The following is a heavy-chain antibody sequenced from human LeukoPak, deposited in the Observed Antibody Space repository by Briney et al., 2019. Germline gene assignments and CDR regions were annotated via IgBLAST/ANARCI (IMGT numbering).Heavy chain of an antibody. D-gene: IGHD3-10*01. CDR3: AKDLYYYGSGSRPDFDY. Sequence: ASVKVSCKVSGYTLTELSMHWVRQAPGKGLEWMGGFDPEDGETIYAQKFQGRVTMTEDTSTDTAYMELSSLRSEDTAVYYCAKDLYYYGSGSRPDFDYWGQGTLVTVSS. CDR1: GYTLTELS. V-gene: IGHV1-24*01. CDR2: FDPEDGET. J-gene: IGHJ4*02.